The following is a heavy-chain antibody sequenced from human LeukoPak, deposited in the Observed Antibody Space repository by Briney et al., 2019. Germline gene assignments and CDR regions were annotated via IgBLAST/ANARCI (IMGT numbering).Heavy chain of an antibody. CDR3: ARACGGDCYPSSGP. V-gene: IGHV3-11*01. CDR1: GFTFSDYY. Sequence: GGSLRLSCAASGFTFSDYYMSWIRRAPGKGLEWVSYISSSGSTIYYADSVKGRFTISRDNAKNSLYLQMNSLRAEDTAVYYCARACGGDCYPSSGPWGQGTLVTLSS. J-gene: IGHJ5*02. D-gene: IGHD2-21*02. CDR2: ISSSGSTI.